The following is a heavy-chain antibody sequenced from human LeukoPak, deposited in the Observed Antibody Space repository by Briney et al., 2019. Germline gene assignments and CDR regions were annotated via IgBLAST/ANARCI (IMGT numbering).Heavy chain of an antibody. CDR2: ISGSGSST. V-gene: IGHV3-23*01. D-gene: IGHD3-10*01. J-gene: IGHJ5*02. Sequence: PGGSLRLSCAASGFTFSSYAMSWVRQAPGKGLEWVSTISGSGSSTYYVDSVKGRFTISRDNSKNTLYLQLNSLRAEDTAVYYCAKDRYGSGNYGSFDPWGQGTLVTVSS. CDR1: GFTFSSYA. CDR3: AKDRYGSGNYGSFDP.